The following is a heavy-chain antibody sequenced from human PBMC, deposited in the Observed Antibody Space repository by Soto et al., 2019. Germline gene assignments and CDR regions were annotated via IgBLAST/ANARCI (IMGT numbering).Heavy chain of an antibody. CDR1: GGSISSSNW. CDR3: AREPAPITIFGVVITAQDAFDI. V-gene: IGHV4-4*02. Sequence: NPSETVSLTCGVSGGSISSSNWWSWVRQPPGKGLEWIGEIYHSGSTNYNPSLKSRVTISVDKSKNQFSLKLSSVTAADTAVYYCAREPAPITIFGVVITAQDAFDIWGQGTMVTVSS. D-gene: IGHD3-3*01. J-gene: IGHJ3*02. CDR2: IYHSGST.